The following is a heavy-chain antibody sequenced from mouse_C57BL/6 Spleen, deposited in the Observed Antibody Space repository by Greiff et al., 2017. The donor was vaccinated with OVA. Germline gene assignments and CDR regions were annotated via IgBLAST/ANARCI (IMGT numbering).Heavy chain of an antibody. D-gene: IGHD1-1*01. CDR1: GYAFSSSW. CDR3: ARGATVVAEGMDY. Sequence: QVQLKQSGPELVKPGASVKISCKASGYAFSSSWMNWVKQRPGEGLEWIGRIYPGDGDTNYNGKFKGKATLTADKSSSTAYMQLSSLTSEDSAVYFCARGATVVAEGMDYWGQGTSVTVSS. V-gene: IGHV1-82*01. J-gene: IGHJ4*01. CDR2: IYPGDGDT.